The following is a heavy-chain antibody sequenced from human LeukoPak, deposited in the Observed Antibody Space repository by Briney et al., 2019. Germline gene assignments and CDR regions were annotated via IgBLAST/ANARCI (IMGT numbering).Heavy chain of an antibody. CDR2: ISGSGGST. CDR3: AKDNSGSYSVYFDY. CDR1: GFTFSSYA. J-gene: IGHJ4*02. V-gene: IGHV3-23*01. Sequence: GGSLRLSCAASGFTFSSYAMSWVRQAPGKGLEWVSAISGSGGSTYYAASVKGRFPISRDNSKNTLYLQMNSLRAEDTAVYYCAKDNSGSYSVYFDYWGQGTLVTVSS. D-gene: IGHD1-26*01.